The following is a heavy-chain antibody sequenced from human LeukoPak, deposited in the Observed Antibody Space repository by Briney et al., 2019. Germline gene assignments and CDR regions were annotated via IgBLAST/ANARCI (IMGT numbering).Heavy chain of an antibody. CDR3: ARALTVTTINYYYYYMDV. J-gene: IGHJ6*03. D-gene: IGHD4-17*01. CDR2: INPNSGGT. CDR1: GYTFTGCY. V-gene: IGHV1-2*02. Sequence: ASVKVSCKASGYTFTGCYMHWVRQAPGQGLEWMGWINPNSGGTNYAQKFQGRVTMTRDTSISTAYMELSRLRSDDTAVYYCARALTVTTINYYYYYMDVWGKGTTVTVSS.